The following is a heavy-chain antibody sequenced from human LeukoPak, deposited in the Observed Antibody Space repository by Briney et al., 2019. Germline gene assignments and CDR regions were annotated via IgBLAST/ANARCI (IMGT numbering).Heavy chain of an antibody. CDR3: ASGEDFWSGYYTLGY. J-gene: IGHJ4*02. V-gene: IGHV4-59*08. Sequence: SETLSLTCTVSGGSISSYYWSWIRQPPGKGLEWIGYIYYSGSTNYNPSLKSRVTISVDTSKNQFSLKLSSVTAVDTAVYYCASGEDFWSGYYTLGYWGQGTLVTVSS. D-gene: IGHD3-3*01. CDR1: GGSISSYY. CDR2: IYYSGST.